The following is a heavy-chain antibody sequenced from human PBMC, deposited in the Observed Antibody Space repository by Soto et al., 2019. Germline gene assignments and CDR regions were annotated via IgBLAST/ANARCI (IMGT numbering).Heavy chain of an antibody. CDR1: GFTFSSYG. Sequence: GGSLRLSCAASGFTFSSYGMHWVRQAPGKGLEWVAVISYDGSNKYYADSVKGRFTISRDNSKNTLYLQMNSLRAEDTAVYYCAKGPYGLAWGQGTLVTVSS. J-gene: IGHJ5*02. CDR2: ISYDGSNK. D-gene: IGHD6-19*01. CDR3: AKGPYGLA. V-gene: IGHV3-30*18.